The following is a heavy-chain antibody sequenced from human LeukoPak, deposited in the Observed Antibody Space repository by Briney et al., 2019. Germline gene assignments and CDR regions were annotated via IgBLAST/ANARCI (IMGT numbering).Heavy chain of an antibody. CDR2: INHSGSI. Sequence: PSETLSLTCAVDGGSFSVYYWTWIRQPPGNGLEWIGEINHSGSINYNPSLKSRVTISVDTSKNQFSLKLSSVTAADTAVYYCARRGHCSSPTCYTPVDYWGQGTLVTVSS. D-gene: IGHD2-2*02. CDR3: ARRGHCSSPTCYTPVDY. V-gene: IGHV4-34*01. CDR1: GGSFSVYY. J-gene: IGHJ4*02.